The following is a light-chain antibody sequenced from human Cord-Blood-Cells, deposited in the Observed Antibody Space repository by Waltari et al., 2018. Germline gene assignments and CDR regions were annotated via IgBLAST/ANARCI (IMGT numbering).Light chain of an antibody. CDR3: QQYNSYPYT. CDR1: QSISSW. J-gene: IGKJ2*01. CDR2: KAS. Sequence: DIQMTQSPSTLSASVGDRVTITCRASQSISSWLAWYQQKPGKAPKLLIYKASSLESGVPSRFSGSGSGTEFTLTISSLQPDVFATYCCQQYNSYPYTFGQGTKLEIK. V-gene: IGKV1-5*03.